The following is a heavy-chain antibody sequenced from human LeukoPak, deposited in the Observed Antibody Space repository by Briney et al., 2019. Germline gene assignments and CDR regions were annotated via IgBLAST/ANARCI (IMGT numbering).Heavy chain of an antibody. J-gene: IGHJ4*02. CDR1: GFTFSSYA. V-gene: IGHV3-15*01. Sequence: GRSLRLSCAASGFTFSSYAMHWVRQAPGKGLEWVGRIKSKTDGGTTDYAAPVKGRFTISRDDSKNTLYLQMNSLKTEDTAVYYCTRDQTPYYWGQGTLVTVAS. CDR2: IKSKTDGGTT. CDR3: TRDQTPYY.